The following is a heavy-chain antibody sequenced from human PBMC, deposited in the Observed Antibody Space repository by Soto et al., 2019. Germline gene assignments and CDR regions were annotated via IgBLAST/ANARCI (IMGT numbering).Heavy chain of an antibody. J-gene: IGHJ4*02. CDR2: IKSKIDGGTA. Sequence: GGSLRLSCGASGFTFTNAYMSWVRQGPGKGLEWVGRIKSKIDGGTADYAAPVEGRFTISRDDSKNTPYLQMNSLRAEDTAVYYCARDPDYWGQGTLVTVSS. V-gene: IGHV3-15*01. CDR1: GFTFTNAY. CDR3: ARDPDY.